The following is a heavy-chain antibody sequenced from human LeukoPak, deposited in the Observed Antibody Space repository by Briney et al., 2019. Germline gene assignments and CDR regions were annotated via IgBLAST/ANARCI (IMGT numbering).Heavy chain of an antibody. Sequence: GASVKVSCKASGYTFTGYYMHWVRQAPGQGLEWMGWINPNSGGTNYAQKFQGRVTMTRDTSISTAYMELSRLRSDDTAVYYCARDAVAAADTTDYYYYYMDVWGKGTTVTVSS. J-gene: IGHJ6*03. D-gene: IGHD6-25*01. V-gene: IGHV1-2*02. CDR1: GYTFTGYY. CDR2: INPNSGGT. CDR3: ARDAVAAADTTDYYYYYMDV.